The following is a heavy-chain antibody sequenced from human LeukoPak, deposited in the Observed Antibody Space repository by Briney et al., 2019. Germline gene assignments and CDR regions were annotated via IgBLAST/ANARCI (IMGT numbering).Heavy chain of an antibody. CDR3: AKDRYSSGWSLYYFDY. CDR2: ISGSGSST. CDR1: GFTFSSYA. Sequence: PGGSLRLSCAASGFTFSSYAMSWVRQAPGKGLEWVSAISGSGSSTYYADSVKGRFTISRDNSKNTLYLQMNSLRAEDTAVYYCAKDRYSSGWSLYYFDYWGQGTLVTVSS. V-gene: IGHV3-23*01. J-gene: IGHJ4*02. D-gene: IGHD6-19*01.